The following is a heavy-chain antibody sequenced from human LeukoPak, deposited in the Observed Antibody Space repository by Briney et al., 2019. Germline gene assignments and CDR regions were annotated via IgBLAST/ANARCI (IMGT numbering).Heavy chain of an antibody. CDR3: MSELLNYYNSSGYRHPYYFDY. CDR2: SKSKNDGCTS. J-gene: IGHJ4*02. CDR1: GFTFSNGW. Sequence: NPGGSLRLSCEVSGFTFSNGWMSWVRQAPGKGLEWLGRSKSKNDGCTSDYAAPFQGRFTISRDDSKDTLYLQMNSLETGDTAVYYCMSELLNYYNSSGYRHPYYFDYWGQGTLVTVST. D-gene: IGHD3-22*01. V-gene: IGHV3-15*01.